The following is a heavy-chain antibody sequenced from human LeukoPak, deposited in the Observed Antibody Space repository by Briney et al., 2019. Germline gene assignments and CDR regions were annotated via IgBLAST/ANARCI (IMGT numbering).Heavy chain of an antibody. CDR1: GFIFSKYG. Sequence: PGGSLRLSCAASGFIFSKYGMSWVRQAPGKGLERVAKIKEDGSEKYYVDSVKGRFTVSRDNVRNSLFLQMNSLRVEDTATYYCARLYSAVYYGDAFDKWGQGTMVTVSS. V-gene: IGHV3-7*03. J-gene: IGHJ3*02. CDR2: IKEDGSEK. D-gene: IGHD5-12*01. CDR3: ARLYSAVYYGDAFDK.